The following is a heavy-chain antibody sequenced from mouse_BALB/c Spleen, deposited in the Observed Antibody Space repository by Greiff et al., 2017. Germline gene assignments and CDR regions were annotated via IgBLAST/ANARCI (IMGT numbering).Heavy chain of an antibody. V-gene: IGHV3-1*02. CDR2: IHYSGST. J-gene: IGHJ4*01. CDR3: ARRDEYYAMDY. D-gene: IGHD3-3*01. Sequence: VQLQQSGPDLVKPSQSLSLTCTVTGYSITSGYSWHWIRQSPGNKLEWMGYIHYSGSTNYNPSLKSRISITRDTSKNQFFLQLNSVTTEDTATYYCARRDEYYAMDYWGQGTSVTVSS. CDR1: GYSITSGYS.